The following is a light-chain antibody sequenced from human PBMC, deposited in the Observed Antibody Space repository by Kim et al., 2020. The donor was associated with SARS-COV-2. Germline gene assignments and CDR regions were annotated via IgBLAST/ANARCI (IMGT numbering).Light chain of an antibody. V-gene: IGKV3-11*01. Sequence: EIVLTQSPATLSLSPGERATLSCRASQSVRTYLAWYQQKPGQAPRLLMYDASNRATGIPARFSGSGSGTDFTLTISSLEPEDFAVYYCQHRSNWPLTFGGGTKVEIK. J-gene: IGKJ4*01. CDR3: QHRSNWPLT. CDR1: QSVRTY. CDR2: DAS.